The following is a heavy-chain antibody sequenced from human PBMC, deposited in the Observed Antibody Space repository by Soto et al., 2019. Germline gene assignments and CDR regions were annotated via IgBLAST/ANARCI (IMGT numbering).Heavy chain of an antibody. J-gene: IGHJ5*02. D-gene: IGHD2-2*02. V-gene: IGHV4-34*01. CDR3: ARTHKYQLLYRVSVDNWFDP. CDR2: INHSGST. Sequence: QVQLQQWGAGLLKPSETLTLTCAVYGGSFSGYYWSWIRQPPGKGLEWMGEINHSGSTNYNPSLKSRVTISVDTFKNQLSLKLSSVTAADTAVYYCARTHKYQLLYRVSVDNWFDPWGQGTLVTVSS. CDR1: GGSFSGYY.